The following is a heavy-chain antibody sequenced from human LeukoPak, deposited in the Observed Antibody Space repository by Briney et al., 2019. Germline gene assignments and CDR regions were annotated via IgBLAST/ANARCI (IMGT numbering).Heavy chain of an antibody. CDR2: ISWNSGSI. Sequence: GGSLRLSCAASGFTFDDYAMHWVRQAPGKGLEWVSGISWNSGSIGYADSVKGRFTISRDNAKNSLYLQMNSLRAEDTALYYCAKDYSDQGSSSYMDVWGKGTTVTVSS. J-gene: IGHJ6*03. CDR1: GFTFDDYA. D-gene: IGHD6-6*01. V-gene: IGHV3-9*01. CDR3: AKDYSDQGSSSYMDV.